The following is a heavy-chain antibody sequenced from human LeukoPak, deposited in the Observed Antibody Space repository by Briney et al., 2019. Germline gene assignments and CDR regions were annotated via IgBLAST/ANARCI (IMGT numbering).Heavy chain of an antibody. Sequence: HPGGSLRLSCAASGFTFSSYSMNWVRQAPGKGLEWVSSISSSSSYIYYADSVKGRFTISRDNSKNTLYLQMNSLRAEDTAVYYCAKDGPIFGVVIMPIGAFDIWGQGTMVTVSS. J-gene: IGHJ3*02. CDR2: ISSSSSYI. CDR1: GFTFSSYS. D-gene: IGHD3-3*01. V-gene: IGHV3-21*04. CDR3: AKDGPIFGVVIMPIGAFDI.